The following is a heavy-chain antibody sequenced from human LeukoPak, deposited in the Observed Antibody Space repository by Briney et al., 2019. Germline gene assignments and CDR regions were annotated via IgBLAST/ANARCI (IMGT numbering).Heavy chain of an antibody. D-gene: IGHD2-2*01. J-gene: IGHJ4*02. V-gene: IGHV3-7*01. CDR3: ARGAGYCTSTSCHLWSDY. CDR2: IKQDGSEK. CDR1: GFTFSSYW. Sequence: PGGSLRLSCAASGFTFSSYWMSWVRQAPGKGLEWVANIKQDGSEKYYVDSVKGRFTISRDNAKNSLYLQMNSLRAEDTAVYFCARGAGYCTSTSCHLWSDYWGQGTLVTVSS.